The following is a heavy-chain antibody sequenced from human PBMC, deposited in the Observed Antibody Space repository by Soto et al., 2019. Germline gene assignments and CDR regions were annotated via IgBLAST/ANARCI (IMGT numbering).Heavy chain of an antibody. V-gene: IGHV4-61*08. CDR2: ISYSGST. Sequence: SETLSLTCTVAGASVSSGGFSWSWIRQPPGKGLEWIGSISYSGSTTYYPSLRSRVTISVDTSKNQFSLRLNSVTAADTAIYFCARVTFLIVGSVFSTPFDFWGQGTLVTVSS. CDR1: GASVSSGGFS. J-gene: IGHJ4*02. CDR3: ARVTFLIVGSVFSTPFDF. D-gene: IGHD1-26*01.